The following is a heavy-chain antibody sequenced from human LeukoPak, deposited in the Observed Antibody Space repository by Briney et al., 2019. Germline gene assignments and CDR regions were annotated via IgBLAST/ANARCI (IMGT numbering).Heavy chain of an antibody. D-gene: IGHD5-24*01. CDR2: IYYSGST. J-gene: IGHJ3*01. CDR1: GGSISGYY. V-gene: IGHV4-59*01. Sequence: SETLSLTCTVSGGSISGYYWSWIRQPPGKGLEWIGYIYYSGSTNYNPSLKSRVTIAVDTSKNQFSLKLSSVTAADTAVYYCARTELTTIAFDPWGQGTMVTVSS. CDR3: ARTELTTIAFDP.